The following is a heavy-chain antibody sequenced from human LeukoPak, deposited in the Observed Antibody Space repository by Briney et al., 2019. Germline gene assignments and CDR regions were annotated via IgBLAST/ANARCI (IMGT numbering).Heavy chain of an antibody. V-gene: IGHV3-23*01. D-gene: IGHD6-19*01. CDR3: AKDLEQSESGWSASYDA. CDR2: ISSGAGTT. CDR1: GFTFSNYA. Sequence: GGSLRLSCAASGFTFSNYAMSWVRQVPGKWLEWVSAISSGAGTTGYADSVKGRFTISRVNSKSTIYLQMNSLRAEDTAVYYCAKDLEQSESGWSASYDAWGQGTLVTVSS. J-gene: IGHJ5*02.